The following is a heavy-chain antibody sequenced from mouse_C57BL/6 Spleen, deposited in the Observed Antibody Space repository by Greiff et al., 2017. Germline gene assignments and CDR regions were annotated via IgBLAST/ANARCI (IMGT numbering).Heavy chain of an antibody. Sequence: QVQLQQPGAELVRPGSSVKLSCKASGYTFTSYWMDWVKQRPGQGLEWIGNIYPSDSETHYNQKFKDKATLTVDKSSRTAYMQLSSLTSEDSAVYYCARDDGYPYAYWGQGTLVTVSA. CDR1: GYTFTSYW. CDR3: ARDDGYPYAY. CDR2: IYPSDSET. V-gene: IGHV1-61*01. J-gene: IGHJ3*01. D-gene: IGHD2-3*01.